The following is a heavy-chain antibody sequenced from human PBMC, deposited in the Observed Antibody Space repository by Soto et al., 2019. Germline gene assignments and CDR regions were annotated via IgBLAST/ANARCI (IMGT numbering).Heavy chain of an antibody. J-gene: IGHJ4*02. CDR3: AHSRNLRTEPAQVGDFDY. D-gene: IGHD3-16*01. V-gene: IGHV2-5*02. Sequence: QITLKESGPTLVKPTQPLTLTCNFSGFSLTTDGVGVGWVRQPPGGALEWLSLIYWDDDERYSPSLKTRLTLTKEPSKNQVDLIMSNMDPVNTATDYCAHSRNLRTEPAQVGDFDYWGQGILVAVSS. CDR1: GFSLTTDGVG. CDR2: IYWDDDE.